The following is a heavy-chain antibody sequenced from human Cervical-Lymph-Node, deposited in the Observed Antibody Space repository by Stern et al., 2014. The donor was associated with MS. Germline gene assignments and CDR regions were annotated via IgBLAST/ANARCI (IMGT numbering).Heavy chain of an antibody. CDR3: ARDMSDFWSDYGHNWFDP. CDR1: GYTFTKYL. J-gene: IGHJ5*02. D-gene: IGHD3-3*01. Sequence: QVQLVQSGSELKKPGASVTVSCKASGYTFTKYLIHWVRQAPGQGLEWMGWINSNTGAPLYARDFAGRFVFSVDTSVTTAYLQISRLKTEDTAVYYCARDMSDFWSDYGHNWFDPWGQGTLVTVSS. CDR2: INSNTGAP. V-gene: IGHV7-4-1*02.